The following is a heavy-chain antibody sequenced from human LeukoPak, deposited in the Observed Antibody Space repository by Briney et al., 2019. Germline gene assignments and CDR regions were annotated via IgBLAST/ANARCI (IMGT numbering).Heavy chain of an antibody. CDR2: INHSGST. V-gene: IGHV4-34*01. D-gene: IGHD6-13*01. J-gene: IGHJ5*02. Sequence: SETLSLTCAVYGGSFSGYYWSWIRQPPGKGLEWIGEINHSGSTNYNPSLKSRVTISVDTSKNQFSLKLSSVTAADTAVYYCARAGSSSWFRGRGPFDPWGQGTLVTVSS. CDR1: GGSFSGYY. CDR3: ARAGSSSWFRGRGPFDP.